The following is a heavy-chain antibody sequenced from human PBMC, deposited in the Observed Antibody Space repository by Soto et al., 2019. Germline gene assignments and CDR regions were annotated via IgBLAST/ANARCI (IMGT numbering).Heavy chain of an antibody. CDR1: GFTFSSYA. V-gene: IGHV3-23*01. J-gene: IGHJ4*02. CDR3: AKDLRVNRPTYYYDSSGYLFDY. D-gene: IGHD3-22*01. Sequence: GGSLRLSCAASGFTFSSYAMSWVRQAPGKGLEWVSAISGSGGSTYYADSVNGRFTISRDNSKNTLYLQMNSLRAEDTAVYYCAKDLRVNRPTYYYDSSGYLFDYWGQGTLVTVSS. CDR2: ISGSGGST.